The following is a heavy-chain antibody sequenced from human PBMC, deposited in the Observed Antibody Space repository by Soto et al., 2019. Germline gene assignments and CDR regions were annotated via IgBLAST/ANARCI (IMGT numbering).Heavy chain of an antibody. J-gene: IGHJ4*02. D-gene: IGHD3-3*01. CDR3: ARAVAVVFGGGYYTCFRFHFNY. CDR2: IYYSGST. CDR1: GGSISSGGYY. V-gene: IGHV4-61*08. Sequence: SETLSLTCTVSGGSISSGGYYWSWIRQHPGKGLEWIGYIYYSGSTNYNPSLKSRVTISVDTSKNQFSLKLSSVTAADTAVYYWARAVAVVFGGGYYTCFRFHFNYGGQEPLAPVSS.